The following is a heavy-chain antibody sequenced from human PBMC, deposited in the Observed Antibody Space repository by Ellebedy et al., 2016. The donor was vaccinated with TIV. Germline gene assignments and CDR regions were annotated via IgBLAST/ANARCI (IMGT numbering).Heavy chain of an antibody. CDR1: GFTFRSYT. CDR3: AKDSISSGWYALFSYS. CDR2: ISVSGCST. J-gene: IGHJ4*02. Sequence: GESLKISCAASGFTFRSYTIPWVRLSPGKGLEWVAAISVSGCSTYYADSVKGRFTISRDNSKDTVYLQMNSRRVEDTAVYYCAKDSISSGWYALFSYSWGQGTLITVSS. D-gene: IGHD6-19*01. V-gene: IGHV3-23*01.